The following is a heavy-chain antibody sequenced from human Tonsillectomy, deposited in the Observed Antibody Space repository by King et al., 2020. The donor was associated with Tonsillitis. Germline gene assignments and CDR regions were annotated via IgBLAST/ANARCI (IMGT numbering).Heavy chain of an antibody. CDR2: ISKDGSNK. D-gene: IGHD3-22*01. V-gene: IGHV3-30*18. J-gene: IGHJ4*02. CDR1: GFTFSSHG. Sequence: VQLVESGGGVVQPGRSLRLSCAASGFTFSSHGMHWVRQAPGKGLEWVAVISKDGSNKYYADSVKGRFTISRDNSKNTLYLQMNSLRAEDTAVYYCAKGYYDRSGYEGYFDYWGQGTLVTVSS. CDR3: AKGYYDRSGYEGYFDY.